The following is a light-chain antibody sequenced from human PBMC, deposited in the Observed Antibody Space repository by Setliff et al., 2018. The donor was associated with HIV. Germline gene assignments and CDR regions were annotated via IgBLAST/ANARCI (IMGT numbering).Light chain of an antibody. J-gene: IGLJ1*01. CDR1: SSYVGDYNR. CDR3: SSYTSDSTYV. Sequence: QSALAQPASVSGSPGQSIAISCTGTSSYVGDYNRVSWYQQSPGTAPKLIIYEVSNRPSGVPDRFSGSKSGNTASLTISGLQAEDEADYHCSSYTSDSTYVFGTGTKVTVL. V-gene: IGLV2-18*02. CDR2: EVS.